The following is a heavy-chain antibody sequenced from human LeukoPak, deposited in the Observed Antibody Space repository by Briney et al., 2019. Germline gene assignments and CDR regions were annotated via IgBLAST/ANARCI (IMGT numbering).Heavy chain of an antibody. CDR3: ARVSAPGIAVAGGEYFQH. CDR2: ISYDGSNK. Sequence: GRSLILSCAASGFTFSSYGMHWVRQAPGKGLEWVAVISYDGSNKYYADSVKGRFTISRDNSKNTLYLQMNSLRAEDTAVYYCARVSAPGIAVAGGEYFQHWGQGTLVTVSS. D-gene: IGHD6-19*01. CDR1: GFTFSSYG. J-gene: IGHJ1*01. V-gene: IGHV3-30*03.